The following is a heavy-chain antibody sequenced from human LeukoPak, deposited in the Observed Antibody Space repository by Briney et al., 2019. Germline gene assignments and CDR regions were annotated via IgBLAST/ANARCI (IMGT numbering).Heavy chain of an antibody. CDR1: GGTFSSYV. Sequence: ASVKVSCKASGGTFSSYVISWVRQAPGQGLEWMGRIIPILGIANYAQKFQGRVTITADKSTSTAYMELSSLRSEDTAVYYCACVYSSSWYSAFDIWGQGTMVTVSS. D-gene: IGHD6-13*01. J-gene: IGHJ3*02. CDR2: IIPILGIA. V-gene: IGHV1-69*04. CDR3: ACVYSSSWYSAFDI.